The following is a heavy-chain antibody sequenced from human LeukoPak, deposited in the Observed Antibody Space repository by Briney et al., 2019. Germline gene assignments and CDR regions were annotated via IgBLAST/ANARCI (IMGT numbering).Heavy chain of an antibody. CDR2: ISSSGSTI. Sequence: GGSLRLSCAASGFTFSDYYMSWIRQDPGKGLAWVSYISSSGSTIYYADSVKGRFTISRDNAKNSLYLQMSSLRAEDTAVYYCAREGSGWRYYYHYHMDVWGKGTTVTVSS. D-gene: IGHD6-19*01. CDR3: AREGSGWRYYYHYHMDV. CDR1: GFTFSDYY. V-gene: IGHV3-11*01. J-gene: IGHJ6*03.